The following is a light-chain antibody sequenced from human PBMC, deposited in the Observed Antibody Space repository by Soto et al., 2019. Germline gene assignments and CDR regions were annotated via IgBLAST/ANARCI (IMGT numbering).Light chain of an antibody. J-gene: IGLJ1*01. CDR2: EVT. Sequence: QSVRTQHASVSGSPGQSITISCTGSNSDIGNYNIVSWYQQHPDKAPQLIIYEVTKRPSGVSNRFSGSKSGNTASLTISGLQAEDEGDYHCCSYAGSNVFVFGPGTMVTVL. CDR1: NSDIGNYNI. V-gene: IGLV2-23*02. CDR3: CSYAGSNVFV.